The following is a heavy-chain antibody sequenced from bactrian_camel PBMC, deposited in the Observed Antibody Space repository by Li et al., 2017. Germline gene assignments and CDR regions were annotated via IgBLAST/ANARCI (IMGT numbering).Heavy chain of an antibody. D-gene: IGHD1*01. J-gene: IGHJ4*01. CDR2: ISRTGTT. CDR3: AACRVGRDGMTY. Sequence: HVQLVESGGGLVQPGGSLRLSCAASGFTFSNHWMYWVRQAPGKGLEWVSIISRTGTTTYGDPVKGRFTISRDNAKNTLYLQMNSLKTEDTAVYYCAACRVGRDGMTYWGQGTQVTVS. V-gene: IGHV3S1*01. CDR1: GFTFSNHW.